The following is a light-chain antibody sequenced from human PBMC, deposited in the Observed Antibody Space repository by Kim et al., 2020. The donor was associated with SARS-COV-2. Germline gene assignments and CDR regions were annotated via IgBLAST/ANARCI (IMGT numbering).Light chain of an antibody. J-gene: IGLJ2*01. Sequence: QSALTQPASVSGSPGQSITISCTGTSSDVGIYNLVSWYQQHPGKAPKPLIYEVSKRPSGVSNRFSASKSGNTASLTISGLQAEDEADYYCSSYAGSRVFGGGTQLTVL. CDR2: EVS. V-gene: IGLV2-23*02. CDR1: SSDVGIYNL. CDR3: SSYAGSRV.